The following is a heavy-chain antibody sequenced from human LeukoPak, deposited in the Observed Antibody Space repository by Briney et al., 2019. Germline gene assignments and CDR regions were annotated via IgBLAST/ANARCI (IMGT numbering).Heavy chain of an antibody. J-gene: IGHJ6*02. CDR1: GFTFSSYA. V-gene: IGHV3-23*01. D-gene: IGHD5-18*01. Sequence: PGGSLRLSCAASGFTFSSYAMSWVRQAPGKGLEWVSAISGSGGSTYYADSVKGRFTISRDNSKNTLYLQMNSLRGEDTAVYYCAKLIGCSSGSYYYGMDVWGQGPTVTVSS. CDR2: ISGSGGST. CDR3: AKLIGCSSGSYYYGMDV.